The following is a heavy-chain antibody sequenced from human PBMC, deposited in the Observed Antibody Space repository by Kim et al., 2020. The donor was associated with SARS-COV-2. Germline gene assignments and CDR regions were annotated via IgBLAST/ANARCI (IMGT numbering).Heavy chain of an antibody. J-gene: IGHJ6*02. Sequence: LKSRVTISVDTSKNQFSLKLSSVTAADTAVYYCARSTTVTTFYYYYGMDVWGQGTTVTVSS. V-gene: IGHV4-34*01. CDR3: ARSTTVTTFYYYYGMDV. D-gene: IGHD4-17*01.